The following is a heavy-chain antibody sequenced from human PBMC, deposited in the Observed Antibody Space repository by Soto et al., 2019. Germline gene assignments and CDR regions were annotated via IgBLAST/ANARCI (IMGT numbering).Heavy chain of an antibody. CDR3: AREGNKLLTRGNWFDP. D-gene: IGHD2-21*02. Sequence: GGSLRLSCAASGFTFRNYAMSWVRQAPGKGLEWVSAISGSGDRTYYGDSVKGRFTISRDNSKNTLYLQMNSLRAEDTAVYYCAREGNKLLTRGNWFDPWGQGTLVTVYS. CDR2: ISGSGDRT. CDR1: GFTFRNYA. J-gene: IGHJ5*02. V-gene: IGHV3-23*01.